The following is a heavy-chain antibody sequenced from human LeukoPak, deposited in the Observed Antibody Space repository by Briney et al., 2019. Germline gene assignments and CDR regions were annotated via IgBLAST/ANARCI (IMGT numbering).Heavy chain of an antibody. CDR1: GFTFSDYY. Sequence: GGSLRLSCAASGFTFSDYYMSWIRQAPGKGLEWVSYMSSSGSTIYYADSVKGRFTISRDNAKNSLYLQMNSLRAEDTAVYYCAREDTAMVTCDYWGQGTLVTVSS. V-gene: IGHV3-11*01. CDR2: MSSSGSTI. J-gene: IGHJ4*02. D-gene: IGHD5-18*01. CDR3: AREDTAMVTCDY.